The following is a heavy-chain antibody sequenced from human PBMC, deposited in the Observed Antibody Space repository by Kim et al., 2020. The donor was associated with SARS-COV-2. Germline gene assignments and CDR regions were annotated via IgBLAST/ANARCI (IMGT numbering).Heavy chain of an antibody. CDR3: ARSDLYGDPPFDY. J-gene: IGHJ4*02. D-gene: IGHD4-17*01. V-gene: IGHV1-8*01. Sequence: AQKGQGRVTVSRNTSISTAYMGLSSLRSEETAVYYCARSDLYGDPPFDYWGQGTLVTVSS.